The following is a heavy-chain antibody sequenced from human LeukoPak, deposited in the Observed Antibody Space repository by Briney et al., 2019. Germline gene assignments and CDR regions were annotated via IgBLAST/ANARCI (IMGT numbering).Heavy chain of an antibody. V-gene: IGHV1-2*02. Sequence: ASVKVSCKASGYTFTGYYMHWVRQAPGQGLGWMGWINPNSGGTNYAQKFQGRVTMTRDTSISTAYMELSRLRSDDTAVYYCARVSGAPLKYSSGWLYWFDPWGQGTLVTVSS. CDR1: GYTFTGYY. CDR2: INPNSGGT. D-gene: IGHD6-19*01. CDR3: ARVSGAPLKYSSGWLYWFDP. J-gene: IGHJ5*02.